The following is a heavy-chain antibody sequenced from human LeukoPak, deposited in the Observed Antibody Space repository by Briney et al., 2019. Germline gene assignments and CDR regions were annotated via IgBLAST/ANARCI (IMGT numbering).Heavy chain of an antibody. V-gene: IGHV3-21*01. CDR2: ISSGSTYR. D-gene: IGHD3-9*01. Sequence: GGSLRLSCAASGFTFSSYSMNWVRQAPGKGLEWASSISSGSTYRYYADSVKGRFTISRDNAKNSLYLQMNSLRAEDTAVYYCSGSETTGYSPREWDYWYFDLWGRGTLVTVSS. J-gene: IGHJ2*01. CDR3: SGSETTGYSPREWDYWYFDL. CDR1: GFTFSSYS.